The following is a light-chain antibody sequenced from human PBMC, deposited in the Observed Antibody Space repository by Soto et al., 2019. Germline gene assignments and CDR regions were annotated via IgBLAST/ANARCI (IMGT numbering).Light chain of an antibody. CDR1: QDISGY. V-gene: IGKV1-9*01. J-gene: IGKJ1*01. CDR3: QHPKWA. Sequence: IQLTQSPSSLSASVGDRVTITCRASQDISGYVAWYQQRPGKAPQLLIYAASALHTGVPSRFSGSGSGTDFTLTITSLQPEDFGTYYSQHPKWAFGHGTTVEI. CDR2: AAS.